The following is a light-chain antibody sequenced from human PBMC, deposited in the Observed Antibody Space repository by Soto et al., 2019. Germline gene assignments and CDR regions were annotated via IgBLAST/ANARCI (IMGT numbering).Light chain of an antibody. CDR1: QSVSRSY. J-gene: IGKJ3*01. CDR3: QQYDNSPL. V-gene: IGKV3-20*01. Sequence: EIVLTQSPGTLSLSPGERATLSCRASQSVSRSYLAGYQQKPGQAPRLLIYGASSRATGIPDRFSGSGSGTDFTLTISKLEPEDFAVYYCQQYDNSPLFGPGTKVD. CDR2: GAS.